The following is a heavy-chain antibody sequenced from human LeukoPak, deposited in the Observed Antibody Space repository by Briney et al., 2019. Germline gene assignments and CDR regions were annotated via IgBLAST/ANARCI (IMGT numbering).Heavy chain of an antibody. Sequence: SETLSLTCAVSGGSISSGGYSWSWIRQPPGKGLEWIGYIYYSGSTNYNPSLKSRVTISVDTSKNQFSLKLSSVTAADTAVYYCASQATPYRTFDIWGQGTMVTVSS. CDR3: ASQATPYRTFDI. J-gene: IGHJ3*02. D-gene: IGHD5-12*01. CDR1: GGSISSGGYS. CDR2: IYYSGST. V-gene: IGHV4-61*08.